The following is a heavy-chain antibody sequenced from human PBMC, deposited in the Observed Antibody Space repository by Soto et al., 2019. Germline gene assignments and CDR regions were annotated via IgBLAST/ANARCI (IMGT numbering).Heavy chain of an antibody. J-gene: IGHJ6*02. Sequence: GASVKVSCKASGYTFTSYGISWVRQAPGQGLEWMGWISAYNGNTNYAQKLQGRVTMTTDTSTSTAYMELRSLRSDDTAVYYCARDGLGYCSSTSCYGGGITMGRGDYYYYGMDVWGQGTTVTVSS. CDR3: ARDGLGYCSSTSCYGGGITMGRGDYYYYGMDV. D-gene: IGHD2-2*01. CDR1: GYTFTSYG. CDR2: ISAYNGNT. V-gene: IGHV1-18*01.